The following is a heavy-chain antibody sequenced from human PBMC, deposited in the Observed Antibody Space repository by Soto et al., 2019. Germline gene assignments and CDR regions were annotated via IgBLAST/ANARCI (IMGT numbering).Heavy chain of an antibody. CDR3: AKVPYGDYGSHYDY. CDR1: GFTFDDYA. J-gene: IGHJ4*02. V-gene: IGHV3-9*01. CDR2: ISWNSGSI. D-gene: IGHD4-17*01. Sequence: EVQLVESGGGLVQPGRSLRLSCAASGFTFDDYAMHWVRQAPGKGLEWVSGISWNSGSIGYADSVKGRFTISRDNAKNSLYLPMNSLRAEDTALYYCAKVPYGDYGSHYDYWGQGTLVTVSS.